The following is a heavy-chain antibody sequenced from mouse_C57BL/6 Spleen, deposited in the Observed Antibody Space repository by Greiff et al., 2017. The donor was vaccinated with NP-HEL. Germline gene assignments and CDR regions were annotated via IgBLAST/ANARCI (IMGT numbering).Heavy chain of an antibody. V-gene: IGHV1-53*01. CDR1: GYTFTSYW. CDR2: INPSNGGT. J-gene: IGHJ2*01. CDR3: ARPHYYGSSYGDYFDY. Sequence: VKLQQPGTELVKPGASVKLSCKASGYTFTSYWMHWVKQRPGQGLEWIGNINPSNGGTNYNEKFKSKATLTVDKSSSTAYMQLSSLTSEDSAVYYCARPHYYGSSYGDYFDYWGQGTTLTVSS. D-gene: IGHD1-1*01.